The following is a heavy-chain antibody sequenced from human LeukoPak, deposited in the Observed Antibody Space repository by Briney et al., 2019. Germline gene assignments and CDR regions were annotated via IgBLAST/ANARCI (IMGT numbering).Heavy chain of an antibody. Sequence: SETLSLTCSVSGYSISSGYYWGWIRQPPGKGLEWIGNIYHSGSTYYNPSLKSRVTISVDTSKNQFSPKLSSVTAADTAVYYCARRRTFSSSWYRAGNWFDPWGQGTLVTVSS. D-gene: IGHD6-13*01. CDR1: GYSISSGYY. J-gene: IGHJ5*02. V-gene: IGHV4-38-2*02. CDR2: IYHSGST. CDR3: ARRRTFSSSWYRAGNWFDP.